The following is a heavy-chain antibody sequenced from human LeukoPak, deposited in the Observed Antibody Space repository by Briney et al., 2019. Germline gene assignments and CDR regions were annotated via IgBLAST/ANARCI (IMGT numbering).Heavy chain of an antibody. Sequence: GGSLRLSCAASGFTFSSYAMHWVRQAPGKGLEWVAVISYDGSNKYYADSVKGRFTISRDNSKNTLYLQMNSLRAEDTAVYYCARFDVWFGEFSPLYAFDIWGQGTMVTVSS. D-gene: IGHD3-10*01. CDR2: ISYDGSNK. CDR3: ARFDVWFGEFSPLYAFDI. J-gene: IGHJ3*02. CDR1: GFTFSSYA. V-gene: IGHV3-30-3*01.